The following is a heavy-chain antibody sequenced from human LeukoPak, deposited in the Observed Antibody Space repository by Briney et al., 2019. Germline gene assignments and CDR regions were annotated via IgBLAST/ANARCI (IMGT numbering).Heavy chain of an antibody. CDR2: ISWNSGSI. CDR1: GFTFDDYA. D-gene: IGHD6-19*01. V-gene: IGHV3-9*01. Sequence: PGRSLRLSCAASGFTFDDYAMHWVRQAPGKGLVWVSGISWNSGSIGYADSVKGRFTISRDNAKNSLYLQMNSLRAEDTALYYCAKDITVAGIIADDAFDIWGQGTMVTVSS. J-gene: IGHJ3*02. CDR3: AKDITVAGIIADDAFDI.